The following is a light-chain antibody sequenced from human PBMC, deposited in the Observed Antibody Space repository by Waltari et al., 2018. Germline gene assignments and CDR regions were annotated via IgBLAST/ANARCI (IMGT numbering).Light chain of an antibody. V-gene: IGKV4-1*01. CDR3: QQYYSAVT. Sequence: DIVMTQSPDSLAVSLGERSTINCQSSQNILHTSNNLNYLAWYQQKPGQPPKLLIYWASIRQFGVPARFSGGGSGTDFTLTIASLQAEDVAIYYCQQYYSAVTFGGGTKVEIK. J-gene: IGKJ4*01. CDR1: QNILHTSNNLNY. CDR2: WAS.